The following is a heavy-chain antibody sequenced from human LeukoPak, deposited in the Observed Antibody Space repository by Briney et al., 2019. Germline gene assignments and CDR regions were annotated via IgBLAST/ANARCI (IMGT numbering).Heavy chain of an antibody. CDR3: ARHPPRGYHSADVFDT. D-gene: IGHD2-2*01. CDR2: IYYTGST. J-gene: IGHJ3*02. Sequence: TSETLSLTCTISGGSISPYYWSWIRQPPGKGLEWIGHIYYTGSTNYNPSLKSRVTISIDTSKSLFSLKLGSVTAADTAVYYCARHPPRGYHSADVFDTWGRGTIVTVYS. CDR1: GGSISPYY. V-gene: IGHV4-59*08.